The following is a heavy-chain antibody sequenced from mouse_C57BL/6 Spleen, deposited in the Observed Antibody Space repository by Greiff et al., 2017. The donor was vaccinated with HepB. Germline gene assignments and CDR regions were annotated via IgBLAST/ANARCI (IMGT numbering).Heavy chain of an antibody. CDR2: IYPGDGDT. CDR3: ARNYGSDYFDY. V-gene: IGHV1-80*01. Sequence: VKLMESGAELVKPGASVKISCKASGYAFSSYWMNWVKQRPGKGLEWIGQIYPGDGDTNYNGKFKGKATLTADKSSSTAYMQLSSLTSEDSAVYFCARNYGSDYFDYWGQGTTLTVSS. D-gene: IGHD2-2*01. J-gene: IGHJ2*01. CDR1: GYAFSSYW.